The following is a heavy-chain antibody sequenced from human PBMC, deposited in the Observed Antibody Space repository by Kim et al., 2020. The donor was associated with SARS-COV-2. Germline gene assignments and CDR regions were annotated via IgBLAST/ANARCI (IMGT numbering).Heavy chain of an antibody. J-gene: IGHJ3*02. CDR2: IRSNAYSYSS. D-gene: IGHD1-1*01. CDR1: GFTFSDSP. Sequence: GGSLRLSCAASGFTFSDSPIHWVRQAPGKGLEWVGRIRSNAYSYSSAYSASVQVRFSISRDDSKSTPHLQINSLKTEDMAVYYCTRMPGTTLAFWDAFD. CDR3: TRMPGTTLAFWDAFD. V-gene: IGHV3-73*01.